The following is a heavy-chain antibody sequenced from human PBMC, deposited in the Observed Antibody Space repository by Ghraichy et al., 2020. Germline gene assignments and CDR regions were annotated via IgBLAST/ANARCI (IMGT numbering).Heavy chain of an antibody. CDR2: INPNSGGT. CDR1: GYTFTGYY. V-gene: IGHV1-2*02. J-gene: IGHJ4*02. D-gene: IGHD3-22*01. Sequence: ASVKVSCKASGYTFTGYYMHWVRQAPGQGLEWMGWINPNSGGTNYQGRVTMTRDTSISTAYMELSRLRSDDTAVYYCATFEFYYDSSGYYYWGQGTLVTVSS. CDR3: ATFEFYYDSSGYYY.